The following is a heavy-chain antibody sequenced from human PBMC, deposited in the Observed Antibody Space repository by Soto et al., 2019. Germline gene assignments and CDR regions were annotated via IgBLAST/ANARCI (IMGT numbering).Heavy chain of an antibody. D-gene: IGHD3-22*01. J-gene: IGHJ4*02. CDR1: GFTFSSYA. CDR3: ATSYDSSGYDY. CDR2: LSGSGIST. Sequence: LRLSCAASGFTFSSYAMSWVRQAPGKGLEWVSALSGSGISTYYADTVKGRFTISRDNSRNTLYLQMNSLRAEDTAVYYCATSYDSSGYDYWGQGTLVTVSS. V-gene: IGHV3-23*01.